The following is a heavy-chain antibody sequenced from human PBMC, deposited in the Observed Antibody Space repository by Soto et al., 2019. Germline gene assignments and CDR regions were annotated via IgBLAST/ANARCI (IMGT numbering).Heavy chain of an antibody. V-gene: IGHV4-59*08. CDR1: GGSISSYY. Sequence: SETLSLTCTVSGGSISSYYWSWIRQPPGKGLEWIGYIYYSGSTNYNPSLKSRVTISVDTSKNQFSLKLSSVTAADTAVYYCARHSWEAARPRAFDIWGQGTMVTVSS. D-gene: IGHD6-6*01. CDR2: IYYSGST. CDR3: ARHSWEAARPRAFDI. J-gene: IGHJ3*02.